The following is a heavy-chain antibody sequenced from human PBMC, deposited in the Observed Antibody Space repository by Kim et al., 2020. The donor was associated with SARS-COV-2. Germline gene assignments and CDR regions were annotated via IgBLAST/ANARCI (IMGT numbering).Heavy chain of an antibody. V-gene: IGHV4-34*01. CDR3: ARRPTFSSGWLTRYFDL. J-gene: IGHJ2*01. D-gene: IGHD6-19*01. CDR1: GGSFSGYY. CDR2: INHSGST. Sequence: SETLSLTCAVYGGSFSGYYWSWIRQPPGKGLEWIGEINHSGSTNYNPSLKSRVTISVDTSKNQFSLKLSSVTAADTAVYYCARRPTFSSGWLTRYFDLWGRGTLVTVSS.